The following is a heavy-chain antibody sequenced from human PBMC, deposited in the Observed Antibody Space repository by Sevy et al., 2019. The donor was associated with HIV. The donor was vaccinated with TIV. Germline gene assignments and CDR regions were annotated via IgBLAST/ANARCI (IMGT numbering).Heavy chain of an antibody. Sequence: GESLKISCAASGFIFSGYVMSWVRQAPGKGLEWVSGISASGGSTYYADSVKGRFTISRDNSKNTLDLQMNSLRVEDTAVYYCAKDASSSRTGGTFQHWGQGTLVTVS. D-gene: IGHD6-13*01. CDR3: AKDASSSRTGGTFQH. J-gene: IGHJ1*01. CDR2: ISASGGST. V-gene: IGHV3-23*01. CDR1: GFIFSGYV.